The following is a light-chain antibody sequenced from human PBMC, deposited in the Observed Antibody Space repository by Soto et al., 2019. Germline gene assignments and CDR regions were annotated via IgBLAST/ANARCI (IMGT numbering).Light chain of an antibody. J-gene: IGKJ4*01. CDR3: QQRDSWPLT. CDR1: ESVGSD. V-gene: IGKV3-11*01. Sequence: ENVLTQSPATLSLSPGEGATLSCRASESVGSDLAWYQQKPGQPPRLLICDVSGRATGVPARFSGSGSGTDVTLTLSSLEPEDFAVYYCQQRDSWPLTFGGGTKVEIK. CDR2: DVS.